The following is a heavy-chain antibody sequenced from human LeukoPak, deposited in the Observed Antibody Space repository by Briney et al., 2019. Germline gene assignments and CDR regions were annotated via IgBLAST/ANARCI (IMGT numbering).Heavy chain of an antibody. CDR3: ARDGEGIAARILDY. CDR2: IIPIFGTA. D-gene: IGHD6-6*01. CDR1: GGTFSSYA. J-gene: IGHJ4*02. V-gene: IGHV1-69*01. Sequence: ASVKVSCKASGGTFSSYAISWVRQAPGQGLEWKGGIIPIFGTANYAQKFQGRVTITADESTSTAYMELSSLRSEDTAVYYCARDGEGIAARILDYWGQGTLVTVSS.